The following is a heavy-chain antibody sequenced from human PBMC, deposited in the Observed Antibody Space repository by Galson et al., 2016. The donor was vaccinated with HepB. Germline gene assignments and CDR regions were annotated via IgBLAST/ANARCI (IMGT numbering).Heavy chain of an antibody. J-gene: IGHJ4*02. CDR2: IYYSGST. CDR1: GGSISGSSYY. CDR3: ARLRCLTCKDLDY. Sequence: SETLSLTCTVSGGSISGSSYYWGWIRQPPGKGLEWIGSIYYSGSTYYNPSLKSRVTISVDTSKKQFSLNLSSVTAADTAVYYCARLRCLTCKDLDYWGQGTLVTVSS. D-gene: IGHD4-17*01. V-gene: IGHV4-39*01.